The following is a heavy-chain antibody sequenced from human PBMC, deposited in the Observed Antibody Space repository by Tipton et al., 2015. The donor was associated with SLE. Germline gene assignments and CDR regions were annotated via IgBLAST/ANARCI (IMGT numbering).Heavy chain of an antibody. CDR1: GYTFTSYD. V-gene: IGHV1-8*01. D-gene: IGHD5-12*01. CDR2: MNPNNGDT. CDR3: ARVRLSGVVCPSLGY. Sequence: QLVQSGAEVKKPGASVKVSCKASGYTFTSYDINWVRQATGQGLEWMGWMNPNNGDTGYAQRFQGRVTLTRNTSISTAYMELSGLRFEDTAVYYCARVRLSGVVCPSLGYWGRGTPVTVSS. J-gene: IGHJ4*02.